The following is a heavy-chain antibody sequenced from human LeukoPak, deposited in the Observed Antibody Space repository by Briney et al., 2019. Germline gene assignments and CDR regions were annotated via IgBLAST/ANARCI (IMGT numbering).Heavy chain of an antibody. CDR1: GDSINNNY. J-gene: IGHJ4*02. D-gene: IGHD6-13*01. CDR3: ARLVLVPRSYYFDY. V-gene: IGHV4-59*01. CDR2: IYDSGST. Sequence: SETLSLTCTVSGDSINNNYWSWIRQPPGKGLEWIGYIYDSGSTKYNPSLKSRVTFSVDTSKNLFSLKLTSLTAADTAVYYGARLVLVPRSYYFDYWGQGTLVTVSS.